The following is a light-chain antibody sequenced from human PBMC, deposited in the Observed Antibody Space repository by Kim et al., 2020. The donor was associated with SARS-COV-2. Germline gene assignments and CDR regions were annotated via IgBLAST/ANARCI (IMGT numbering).Light chain of an antibody. CDR1: ALPKKY. V-gene: IGLV3-10*01. CDR2: EDS. J-gene: IGLJ3*02. CDR3: YSTDSSGNHWV. Sequence: SHELTQPPSVSVSPGQTARITCSGDALPKKYASWYQQKSGQAPVLVIYEDSKRPSGIPERFSGSSSGTMATLTISGAQVEDEADYYCYSTDSSGNHWVFGGGTQLTVL.